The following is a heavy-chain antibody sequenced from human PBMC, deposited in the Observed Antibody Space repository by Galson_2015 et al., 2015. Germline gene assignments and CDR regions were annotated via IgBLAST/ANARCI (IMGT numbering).Heavy chain of an antibody. Sequence: SVKVSCKASGYTFTSYAMHWVRQAPGQRLEWMGWINAGNGNTKYSQKFQGRVTITRDTSASTAYMELSSLRSEDTAVYYCARGKDFLSGYYVLDYWGQGTLVTVSS. CDR2: INAGNGNT. D-gene: IGHD3-3*01. V-gene: IGHV1-3*01. CDR3: ARGKDFLSGYYVLDY. J-gene: IGHJ4*02. CDR1: GYTFTSYA.